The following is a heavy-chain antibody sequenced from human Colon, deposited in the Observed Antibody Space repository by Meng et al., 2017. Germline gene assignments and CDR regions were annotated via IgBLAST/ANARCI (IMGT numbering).Heavy chain of an antibody. J-gene: IGHJ4*02. CDR2: FIPILNRA. D-gene: IGHD4-11*01. V-gene: IGHV1-69*04. CDR3: ASTTLTTGGLDN. Sequence: SVKVSCSASGGTFSNNVTNWVRQAPGQGLEWMGRFIPILNRADTAQKFHGRLTFSVDTSTNTAYMEVTSLTSEDTAVYYCASTTLTTGGLDNWGQGTLVTVSS. CDR1: GGTFSNNV.